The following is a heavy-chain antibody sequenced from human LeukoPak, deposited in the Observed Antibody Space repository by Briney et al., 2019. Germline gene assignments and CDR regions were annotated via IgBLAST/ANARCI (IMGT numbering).Heavy chain of an antibody. J-gene: IGHJ6*03. Sequence: SETLSLTCAVYGGSFSGYYWSWIRQSSGKGLEWIGEIDHSGITSYNPSLKSRVTMSVDTSKDQFSLKVNFVTPADTAVYYCARRNEFSPLYGDPVDYMDVWGKGTTVIVSS. V-gene: IGHV4-34*01. CDR2: IDHSGIT. D-gene: IGHD4-17*01. CDR1: GGSFSGYY. CDR3: ARRNEFSPLYGDPVDYMDV.